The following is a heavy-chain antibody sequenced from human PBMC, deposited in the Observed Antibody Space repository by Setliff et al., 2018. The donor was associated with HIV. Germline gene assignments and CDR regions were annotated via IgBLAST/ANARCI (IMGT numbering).Heavy chain of an antibody. V-gene: IGHV3-23*01. Sequence: GGSLRLSCAASELTFSNYAMTWVRQAPGKGLEWVSSLSGSGGSTYYADSVKGRFTISRDNSKNTLYLQMNSLRAEDTAVYYCGKDRYDNYVWGSYHGPDFWGQGTLVTVSS. CDR1: ELTFSNYA. CDR2: LSGSGGST. J-gene: IGHJ4*02. D-gene: IGHD3-16*01. CDR3: GKDRYDNYVWGSYHGPDF.